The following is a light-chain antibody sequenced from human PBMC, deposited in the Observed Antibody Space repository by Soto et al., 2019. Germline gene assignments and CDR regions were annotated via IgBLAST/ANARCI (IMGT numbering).Light chain of an antibody. Sequence: DIQMTQSPSSVSASVGDRVTITCRASQAIDSWLAWYQQKPGEAPKFLIFTGSLLHSGVPPRFSGSGSGTDFTLTISSLQPEDFATYYCQQTLSFPPTFGQGTKVDI. V-gene: IGKV1-12*01. CDR2: TGS. CDR1: QAIDSW. J-gene: IGKJ1*01. CDR3: QQTLSFPPT.